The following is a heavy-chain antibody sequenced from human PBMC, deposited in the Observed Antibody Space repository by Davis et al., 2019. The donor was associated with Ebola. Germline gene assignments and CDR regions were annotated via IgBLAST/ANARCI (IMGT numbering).Heavy chain of an antibody. J-gene: IGHJ4*02. V-gene: IGHV3-64D*08. CDR2: ITGNGYGT. CDR3: VPQVEYWSGDYSGLRY. D-gene: IGHD3-3*01. Sequence: PGGSLRLSCSASGFAFEKFPMYWVRQAPGKGLEYVSSITGNGYGTHHADSVKGRFTISRDNSKNSVYLQMNSLGTEDTAVYYCVPQVEYWSGDYSGLRYWGQGTLVSVSS. CDR1: GFAFEKFP.